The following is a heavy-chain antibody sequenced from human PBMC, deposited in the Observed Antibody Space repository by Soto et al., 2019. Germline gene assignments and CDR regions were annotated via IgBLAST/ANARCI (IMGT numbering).Heavy chain of an antibody. J-gene: IGHJ4*02. CDR1: GDSVSSNSAA. V-gene: IGHV6-1*01. D-gene: IGHD6-13*01. CDR3: ASARSYSSTWHFDY. Sequence: QVQLQQSGPGLVKPSQTLSLTCAISGDSVSSNSAAWNWIRQSPSRGLEWLGRTYYRSKWYNDYAVSVTRRIPLNPDTSKNQFSLQLNSVTPEDTAVYYCASARSYSSTWHFDYWGQGTLVTVSS. CDR2: TYYRSKWYN.